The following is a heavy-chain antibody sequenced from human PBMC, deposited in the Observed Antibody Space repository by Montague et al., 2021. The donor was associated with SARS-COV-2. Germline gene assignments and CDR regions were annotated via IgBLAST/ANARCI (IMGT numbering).Heavy chain of an antibody. J-gene: IGHJ5*02. V-gene: IGHV4-39*01. CDR2: VHNTGNS. CDR3: ARLPTGFPNWFDT. CDR1: GASISPNSHS. Sequence: SETLSLTCTVSGASISPNSHSWGCLRQPPGRGLEWITTVHNTGNSYHNSSLQSRVTISRDTSQRQVSLRLNSMTTADTAVYYCARLPTGFPNWFDTWGQGILVTVSS. D-gene: IGHD3-9*01.